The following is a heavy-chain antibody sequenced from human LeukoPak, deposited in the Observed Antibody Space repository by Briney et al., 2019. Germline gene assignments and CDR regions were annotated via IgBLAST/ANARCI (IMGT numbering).Heavy chain of an antibody. CDR1: GGTFSSYA. CDR3: AIAAYDFWSGYGPYFDY. D-gene: IGHD3-3*01. J-gene: IGHJ4*02. Sequence: ASVKVSCKASGGTFSSYAISWVRQAPGQGLEWMGWMNPNSGNTGYAQKFQGRVTITRNTSISTAYMELSSLRSEDTAVYYCAIAAYDFWSGYGPYFDYWGQGTLVTVSS. CDR2: MNPNSGNT. V-gene: IGHV1-8*03.